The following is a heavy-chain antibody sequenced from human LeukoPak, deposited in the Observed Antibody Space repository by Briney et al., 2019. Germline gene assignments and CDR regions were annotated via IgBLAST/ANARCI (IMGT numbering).Heavy chain of an antibody. D-gene: IGHD3-9*01. CDR3: ARGHYDVLAASYKWTPDY. V-gene: IGHV3-21*01. CDR1: GFTFSSYA. CDR2: ITSGGDYI. J-gene: IGHJ4*02. Sequence: GGSLRLSCAASGFTFSSYAMTWVRQAPGKGLEWVSSITSGGDYIYYADSVKGRFTTSRDNAKNSLSLQLNSLRVEDTAVYYCARGHYDVLAASYKWTPDYWGQGTLVTVSS.